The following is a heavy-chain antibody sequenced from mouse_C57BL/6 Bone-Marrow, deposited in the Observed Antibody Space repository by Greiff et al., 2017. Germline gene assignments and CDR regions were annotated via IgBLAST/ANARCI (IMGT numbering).Heavy chain of an antibody. J-gene: IGHJ2*01. CDR2: ISSGGDYI. V-gene: IGHV5-9-1*02. D-gene: IGHD2-5*01. CDR1: GFTFSSYA. Sequence: EVKLVESGEGLVQPGGSLKLSCAASGFTFSSYAMSWVRQTPEKRLEWVAYISSGGDYIYYADTVKGRFTISSDNARNTLYLQMSSLQSEDTAMYYCTRGYYSNYDYFDYWGQGTTLTVSA. CDR3: TRGYYSNYDYFDY.